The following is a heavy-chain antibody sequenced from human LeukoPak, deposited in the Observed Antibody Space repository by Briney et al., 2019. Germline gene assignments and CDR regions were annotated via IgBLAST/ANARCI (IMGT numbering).Heavy chain of an antibody. J-gene: IGHJ5*02. V-gene: IGHV4-34*01. CDR1: GGSFSGYC. CDR2: INHSGST. CDR3: ARHDTTSGTYYRRRTWFDP. Sequence: SETLSLTCAVYGGSFSGYCWSWIRQPPGKGLEWIGEINHSGSTNYNPSLKSRVTISVETSESQFSLKLNSVTAADTAVYYCARHDTTSGTYYRRRTWFDPWGQGTLVTVSS. D-gene: IGHD3-10*01.